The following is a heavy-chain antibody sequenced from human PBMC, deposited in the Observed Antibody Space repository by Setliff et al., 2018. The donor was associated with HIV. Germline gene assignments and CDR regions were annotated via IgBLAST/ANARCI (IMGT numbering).Heavy chain of an antibody. D-gene: IGHD3-10*01. J-gene: IGHJ4*02. CDR2: ISGSGGST. V-gene: IGHV3-23*01. Sequence: GSLRLSCAASGFTFSSYAMSWVRQAPGKGLEWVSAISGSGGSTYYVDSVKGRFTISRDNSKNTLYLQLNSLRPEDTAVYYCARAPIGAYYFDYWGQGTLVTVSS. CDR3: ARAPIGAYYFDY. CDR1: GFTFSSYA.